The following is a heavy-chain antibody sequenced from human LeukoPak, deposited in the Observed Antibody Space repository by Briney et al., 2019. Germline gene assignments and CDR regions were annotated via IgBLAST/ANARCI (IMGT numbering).Heavy chain of an antibody. V-gene: IGHV4-34*01. J-gene: IGHJ4*02. CDR3: ARDSVFGVVNDY. CDR1: GFTFSDYY. CDR2: INHSGST. D-gene: IGHD3-3*01. Sequence: PGGSLRLSCAASGFTFSDYYMSWIRQPPGKGLEWIGEINHSGSTNYNPSLKSRVTISVDTSKNQFSLKLSSVTAADTAVYYCARDSVFGVVNDYWGQGTLVTVSS.